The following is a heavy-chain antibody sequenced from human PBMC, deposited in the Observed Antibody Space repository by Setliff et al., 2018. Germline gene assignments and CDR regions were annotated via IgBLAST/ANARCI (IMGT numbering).Heavy chain of an antibody. Sequence: PSETLSLTCTVSGGSISSGVYYWAWIRQPPGKGLEWIGRIYYRGDTYYNPYLKSRVTISLDTSKNQFSLELSSVTAADTAVYYCARSRTTAVKGGVFAVWGRGTLVTVSS. CDR1: GGSISSGVYY. D-gene: IGHD6-19*01. V-gene: IGHV4-39*07. CDR3: ARSRTTAVKGGVFAV. J-gene: IGHJ2*01. CDR2: IYYRGDT.